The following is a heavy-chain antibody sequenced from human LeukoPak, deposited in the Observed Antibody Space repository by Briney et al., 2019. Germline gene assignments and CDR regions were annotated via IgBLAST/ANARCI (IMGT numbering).Heavy chain of an antibody. CDR1: GGTFSSYA. J-gene: IGHJ4*02. CDR3: ARGVEMATSLDY. V-gene: IGHV1-69*04. D-gene: IGHD5-24*01. CDR2: IIPILGIA. Sequence: SVKVSCKASGGTFSSYAISWVRQAPGQGLEWMGRIIPILGIANYAQKFQGRVTITADKSTSTAYMELSSLRSEDTAVYYCARGVEMATSLDYWGQGTLVTVSS.